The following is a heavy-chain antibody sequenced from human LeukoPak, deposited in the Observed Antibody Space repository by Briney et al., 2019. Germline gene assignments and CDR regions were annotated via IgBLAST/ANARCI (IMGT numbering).Heavy chain of an antibody. Sequence: GGSLRHSCGLCWLTFSSYWMSWLRQATGEGREWGANIKQDGSEQYYGDSMNGRFTISRDNAKNSLYLKMHSLRAEDTAVYYCARDGRFYYYDKALDLWGRGTLVTVSS. V-gene: IGHV3-7*01. CDR2: IKQDGSEQ. CDR1: WLTFSSYW. J-gene: IGHJ2*01. D-gene: IGHD3-22*01. CDR3: ARDGRFYYYDKALDL.